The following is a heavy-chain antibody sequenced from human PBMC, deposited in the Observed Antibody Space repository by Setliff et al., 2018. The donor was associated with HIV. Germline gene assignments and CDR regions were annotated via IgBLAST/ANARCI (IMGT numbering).Heavy chain of an antibody. CDR3: ARGVRDNSGWSSYYFDY. CDR1: GGSFSGYY. Sequence: SETLSLTCAVYGGSFSGYYWSWIRQPPGKGLEWIGEVTHSGRTNYNPSLESRVTTSVDTSKKQFSLRLTSVTAADTAVYYCARGVRDNSGWSSYYFDYWAREPWSPSPQ. J-gene: IGHJ4*02. CDR2: VTHSGRT. D-gene: IGHD6-19*01. V-gene: IGHV4-34*01.